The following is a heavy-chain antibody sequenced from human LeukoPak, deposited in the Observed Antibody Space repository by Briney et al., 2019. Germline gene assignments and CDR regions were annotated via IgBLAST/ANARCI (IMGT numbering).Heavy chain of an antibody. CDR3: AKTFTGYSYIN. J-gene: IGHJ4*02. CDR1: GFTFSSYG. Sequence: GGSLRLSCAASGFTFSSYGMTWVRQAPGKGLEWVSYISSSSSTIYYADSVKGRFTIPRDNAKNSLYLQMNSLRAEDTAVYYCAKTFTGYSYINWGQGTLVTVSS. D-gene: IGHD5-18*01. CDR2: ISSSSSTI. V-gene: IGHV3-48*01.